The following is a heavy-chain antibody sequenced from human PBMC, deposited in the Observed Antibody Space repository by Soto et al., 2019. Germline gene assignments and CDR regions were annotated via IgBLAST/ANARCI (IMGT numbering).Heavy chain of an antibody. Sequence: QVQLVQSGAEVKKPGASVKVSCKASGYTFTSYYMHWVRQAPGQGLEWMGIINPSGGSTSYAQKFQSRVTMTRDTSTSTVYMELSSLRSEDTAVYYCARDLRPIAAAGTGCLNYWGQGTLVTVSS. CDR1: GYTFTSYY. CDR2: INPSGGST. CDR3: ARDLRPIAAAGTGCLNY. D-gene: IGHD6-13*01. J-gene: IGHJ4*02. V-gene: IGHV1-46*01.